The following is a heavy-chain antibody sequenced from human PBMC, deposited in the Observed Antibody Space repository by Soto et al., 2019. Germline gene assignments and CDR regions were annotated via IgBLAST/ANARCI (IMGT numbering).Heavy chain of an antibody. J-gene: IGHJ5*02. CDR3: ARGYCSGGSCLGFDWFDP. Sequence: QVQLQESGPGLLKPSQTLSLTCTVSGGSISSGGYYWSWIRQHPGKGLEWIGYIYYSGSTYYNPYLNSRVTITVDTYTNQFSLKLSSVTAADTAVYYCARGYCSGGSCLGFDWFDPWGQGTLVTVSS. V-gene: IGHV4-31*03. D-gene: IGHD2-15*01. CDR2: IYYSGST. CDR1: GGSISSGGYY.